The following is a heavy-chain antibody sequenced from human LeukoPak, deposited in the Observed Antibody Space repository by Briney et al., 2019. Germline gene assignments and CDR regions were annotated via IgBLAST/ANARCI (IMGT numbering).Heavy chain of an antibody. D-gene: IGHD6-13*01. CDR3: ARGSSWYEGWFDP. CDR1: GGSISSYY. J-gene: IGHJ5*02. CDR2: IYYSGST. Sequence: SETLSLTCTVSGGSISSYYWSWIRQPPGKGLEWIGYIYYSGSTNYNPSLKSRVTISVDTSKNQFSLKLSSVTATDTAVYYCARGSSWYEGWFDPWGQGTLVTVSS. V-gene: IGHV4-59*01.